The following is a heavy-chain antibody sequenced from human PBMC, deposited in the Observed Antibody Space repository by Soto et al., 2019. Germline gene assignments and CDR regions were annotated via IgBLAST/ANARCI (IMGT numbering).Heavy chain of an antibody. CDR1: GYSFTSYD. CDR3: SGRSQPDAFDI. V-gene: IGHV1-8*01. Sequence: QVQLVQSGAEVKKPGASVEVSCKASGYSFTSYDIHWVRQATGQGLEWMGWMNPNSGNTGYAQKFQGRVTMTRNSSISTAYMQLSSLTAEDTAVYYCSGRSQPDAFDIWGQGTMVTVSS. J-gene: IGHJ3*02. CDR2: MNPNSGNT. D-gene: IGHD2-15*01.